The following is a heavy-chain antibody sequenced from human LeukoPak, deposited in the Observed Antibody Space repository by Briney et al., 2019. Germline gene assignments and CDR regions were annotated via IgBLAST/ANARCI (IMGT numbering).Heavy chain of an antibody. J-gene: IGHJ4*02. CDR1: GFTFSNAW. Sequence: GGSLRLSCAASGFTFSNAWMSWVRQAPGKGLEWVGRIKSKTDGGTTDYAAPVKGRSTISRDDSKNTLYLQMNSLKTEDTAVYYCTTRVQQLNPIAGYWGQGTLVTVSS. CDR2: IKSKTDGGTT. CDR3: TTRVQQLNPIAGY. D-gene: IGHD2-2*02. V-gene: IGHV3-15*01.